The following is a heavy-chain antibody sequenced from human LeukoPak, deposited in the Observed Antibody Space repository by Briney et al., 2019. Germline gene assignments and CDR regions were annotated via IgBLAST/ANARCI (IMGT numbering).Heavy chain of an antibody. CDR3: ARDGSVPAAIDY. Sequence: GRSLRLSCAASGFTFSSYAMHWVRQAPGKGLEWVAVISYDGSNKYYADSVKGRFTISRDNSKNTLYLQMNSLRAEDTAVYYCARDGSVPAAIDYWGQGTLVTVSS. V-gene: IGHV3-30-3*01. D-gene: IGHD2-2*01. CDR1: GFTFSSYA. CDR2: ISYDGSNK. J-gene: IGHJ4*02.